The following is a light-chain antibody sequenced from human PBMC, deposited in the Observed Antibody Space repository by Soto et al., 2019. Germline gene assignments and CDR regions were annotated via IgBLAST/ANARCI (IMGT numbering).Light chain of an antibody. CDR3: QQYGSSQS. J-gene: IGKJ1*01. CDR2: GAS. Sequence: EIVLTQSPGTLSLSPGERATLSCRASQSVSSNYLAWYQQKLGQAPRLLIYGASSRATGIPDRFSGSGSGTDFTLTISRLEPEDFVVYYCQQYGSSQSFGQGTKVEIK. V-gene: IGKV3-20*01. CDR1: QSVSSNY.